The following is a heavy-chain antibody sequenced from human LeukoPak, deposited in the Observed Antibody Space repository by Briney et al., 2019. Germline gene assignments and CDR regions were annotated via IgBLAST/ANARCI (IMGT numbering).Heavy chain of an antibody. J-gene: IGHJ4*02. CDR3: ARDGGSDSYGSYYFDY. Sequence: SQTLSLTCTVSGGSISSGGYYWSCIRQHPGKGLEWIGYIYYSGSTYYNPSLKSRVTISVDTSKNQFSLKLSSVTAADTAVYYCARDGGSDSYGSYYFDYWGQGTLVTVSS. D-gene: IGHD5-18*01. CDR2: IYYSGST. V-gene: IGHV4-31*03. CDR1: GGSISSGGYY.